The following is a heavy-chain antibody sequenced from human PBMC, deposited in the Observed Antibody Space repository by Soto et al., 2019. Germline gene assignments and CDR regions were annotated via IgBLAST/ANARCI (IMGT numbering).Heavy chain of an antibody. CDR3: ARGSVVAATLFDY. J-gene: IGHJ4*02. Sequence: QVQLQESGPGLVKPSQTLSLTCTVSGGSISSGGYYWSWIRQHPGKGLEWIGYIYYSGSTYYNPSLKSRVTISVDTSXXXXSLKLXSVTAAXXAVYXCARGSVVAATLFDYWGQGTLVTVSS. CDR1: GGSISSGGYY. V-gene: IGHV4-31*03. D-gene: IGHD2-15*01. CDR2: IYYSGST.